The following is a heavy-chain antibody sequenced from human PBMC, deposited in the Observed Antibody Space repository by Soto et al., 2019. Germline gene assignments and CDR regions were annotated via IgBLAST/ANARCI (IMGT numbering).Heavy chain of an antibody. CDR2: ITNTGEDT. CDR3: TRASGESYPGSRVFDS. D-gene: IGHD3-10*01. J-gene: IGHJ4*02. V-gene: IGHV3-23*01. Sequence: RLSCAASGFTFSSNAMSWVRQAPGKGLEWVSVITNTGEDTLYADSVKGRFAISRDNSKNTLFLQMSSLRAEDTAIYYCTRASGESYPGSRVFDSWGQGTRVTVSS. CDR1: GFTFSSNA.